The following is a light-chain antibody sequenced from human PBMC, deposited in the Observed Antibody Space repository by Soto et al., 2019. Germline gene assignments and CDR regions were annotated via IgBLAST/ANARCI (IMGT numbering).Light chain of an antibody. CDR3: QHRYNWPLT. J-gene: IGKJ4*01. V-gene: IGKV3-11*01. Sequence: ETVLTQSPATLSLSPGERATLSCRASQSISTYLAWYQQKPGQAPRLLIYDASNRASGIPARFSGSGSGTDFTLTINSLEPEDFAIYYCQHRYNWPLTFGAGTKVEIK. CDR1: QSISTY. CDR2: DAS.